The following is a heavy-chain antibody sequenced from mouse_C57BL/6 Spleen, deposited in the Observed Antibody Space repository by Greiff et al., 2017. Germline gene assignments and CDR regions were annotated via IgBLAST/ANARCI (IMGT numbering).Heavy chain of an antibody. Sequence: QLQQPGPELVKPGASVKMSCKASGYSFTSYWMNWVKQSNGQGLEWIGVINPNYGTTSYNQKFKGKATLTVDQSSSTAYMQLNSLTSEDSAVYYCEGDWDYWGQGTTLTVSS. CDR3: EGDWDY. CDR2: INPNYGTT. D-gene: IGHD3-3*01. J-gene: IGHJ2*01. V-gene: IGHV1-39*01. CDR1: GYSFTSYW.